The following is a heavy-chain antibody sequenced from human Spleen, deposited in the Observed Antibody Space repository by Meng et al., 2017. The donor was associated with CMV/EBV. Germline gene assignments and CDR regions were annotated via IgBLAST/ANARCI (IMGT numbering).Heavy chain of an antibody. Sequence: GESLKISCAASGFSFSNYAMSWVRQAPGKGLEWVAFIRYDGTNKYYADSVKGRFTISRDNSKNTLYMQLNSLRPEDTAVYYCAKDGGKYSSTWYDYFDCWGQGTLVTVSS. CDR2: IRYDGTNK. CDR1: GFSFSNYA. D-gene: IGHD6-13*01. CDR3: AKDGGKYSSTWYDYFDC. J-gene: IGHJ4*02. V-gene: IGHV3-30*02.